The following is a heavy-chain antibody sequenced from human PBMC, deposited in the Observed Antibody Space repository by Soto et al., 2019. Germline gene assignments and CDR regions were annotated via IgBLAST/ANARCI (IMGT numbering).Heavy chain of an antibody. Sequence: ASVKVSCKXSGYTFNTYDINWVRQATGQGLEWMGWMNPESGSTGFAQSFQGRITLTRNTSLNTVYMEVSSLTNEDTAVYFCARSGGSGYYSAHYYGMDVWGPGTTVTVSS. CDR1: GYTFNTYD. D-gene: IGHD3-22*01. CDR3: ARSGGSGYYSAHYYGMDV. CDR2: MNPESGST. J-gene: IGHJ6*02. V-gene: IGHV1-8*01.